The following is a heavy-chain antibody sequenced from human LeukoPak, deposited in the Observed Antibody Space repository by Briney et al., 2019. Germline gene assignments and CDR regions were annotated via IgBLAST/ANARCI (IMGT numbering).Heavy chain of an antibody. CDR2: ISGSGGST. J-gene: IGHJ4*02. CDR1: RFTFSSYA. D-gene: IGHD5-18*01. CDR3: GLGYSYGYLIDY. V-gene: IGHV3-23*01. Sequence: GGSLRLSCAASRFTFSSYAMSWVRQGPGKGREWLSSISGSGGSTYHSNSVKGRFTISRDNSKNTLYLQMNTLRTEDAAVYYCGLGYSYGYLIDYWGQGTLVTVSS.